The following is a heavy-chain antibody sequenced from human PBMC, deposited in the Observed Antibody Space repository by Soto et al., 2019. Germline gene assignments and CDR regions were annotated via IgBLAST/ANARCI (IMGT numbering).Heavy chain of an antibody. CDR1: GGSFNGYY. CDR2: INHSGST. CDR3: ARVAAVRCVDY. J-gene: IGHJ4*02. Sequence: SETLSLTCAVYGGSFNGYYWSWIRQPPGKGLEWIGEINHSGSTNYNPSLKSRVTISVDTSKNQLSLKLSSVTAADTAVYYCARVAAVRCVDYWGQGTLVTVSS. D-gene: IGHD4-17*01. V-gene: IGHV4-34*01.